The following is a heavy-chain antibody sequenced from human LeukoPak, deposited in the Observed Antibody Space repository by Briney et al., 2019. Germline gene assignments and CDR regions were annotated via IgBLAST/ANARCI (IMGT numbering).Heavy chain of an antibody. D-gene: IGHD6-19*01. CDR1: GYTLTEFS. CDR2: FDPEDGET. J-gene: IGHJ4*02. V-gene: IGHV1-24*01. CDR3: ATDVYSSGWYSRKFDY. Sequence: EASAKVSCKVSGYTLTEFSMHWVRQAPGKGLEWMGGFDPEDGETIYAQKFQGRVTMTEDTSTDTAYMELSSLEDTAVYYCATDVYSSGWYSRKFDYWGQGTLVTVSS.